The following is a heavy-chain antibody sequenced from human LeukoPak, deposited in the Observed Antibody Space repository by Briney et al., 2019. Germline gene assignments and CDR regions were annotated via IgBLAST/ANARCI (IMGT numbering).Heavy chain of an antibody. CDR2: VYPGESHI. V-gene: IGHV5-51*01. J-gene: IGHJ4*02. CDR1: GYSFTSYW. D-gene: IGHD6-13*01. CDR3: VRTSSTWYGDY. Sequence: GESLKISCKGSGYSFTSYWIAWVRQMPGKGLEWMGIVYPGESHIRYSPSFQGQVTISADKSISTAYLQWNSLRAPDTAMYYCVRTSSTWYGDYWGQGTLVTVSS.